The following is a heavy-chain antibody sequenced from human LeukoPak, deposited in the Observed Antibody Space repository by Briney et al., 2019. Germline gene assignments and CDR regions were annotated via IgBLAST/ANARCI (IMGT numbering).Heavy chain of an antibody. D-gene: IGHD6-19*01. CDR1: GYSFSHYW. J-gene: IGHJ4*02. Sequence: GESLKISCTGSGYSFSHYWIGWVRQMPGKGLEWMGIIYPDDSDTTYSPSFQGRVTISADKSISTTYLQWDSLKASDTGMYYCGRQVVRSSSGWKFGYWGQGTLVTVSS. V-gene: IGHV5-51*01. CDR3: GRQVVRSSSGWKFGY. CDR2: IYPDDSDT.